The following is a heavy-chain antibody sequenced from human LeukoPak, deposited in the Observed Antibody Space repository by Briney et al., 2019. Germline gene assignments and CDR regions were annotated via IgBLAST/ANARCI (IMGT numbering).Heavy chain of an antibody. D-gene: IGHD2-15*01. CDR2: INPNVGGT. CDR1: RYTHTRSY. V-gene: IGHV1-2*02. CDR3: SSETAAATDGAYDI. Sequence: VKLCCTPSRYTHTRSYIHWVRPALGQGLEGMGWINPNVGGTYYTQNFKARVTTTRHTSIRTAYMELSRLSTYYTAVYYCSSETAAATDGAYDIRGQGIIVSVS. J-gene: IGHJ3*02.